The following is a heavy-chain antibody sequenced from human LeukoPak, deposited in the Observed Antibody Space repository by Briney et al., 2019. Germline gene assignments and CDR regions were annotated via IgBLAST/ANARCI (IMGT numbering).Heavy chain of an antibody. CDR2: IYYSGST. V-gene: IGHV4-39*07. J-gene: IGHJ6*03. D-gene: IGHD2-15*01. Sequence: PSETLSLTCTVSGGSISSSSYYWGWIRQPPGKGLEWIGSIYYSGSTYYNPSLKSRVTISVDTSKNQFSLKLSSVTAADTAVYYCARVGGSSPYYYYYYMDVWGKGTTVTVSS. CDR3: ARVGGSSPYYYYYYMDV. CDR1: GGSISSSSYY.